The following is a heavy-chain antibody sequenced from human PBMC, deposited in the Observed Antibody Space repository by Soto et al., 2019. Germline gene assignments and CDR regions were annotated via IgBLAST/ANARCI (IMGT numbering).Heavy chain of an antibody. V-gene: IGHV3-49*03. D-gene: IGHD6-13*01. CDR1: GFTFGDHY. J-gene: IGHJ4*02. Sequence: GGSLRLSCTTSGFTFGDHYISWFRQAPGKGLEWVGFIRSKAYGGTTDYAASVKGRFTISRDDSISIAYLQMNSLKTEDTAVYFCTSAPIGTSLTFWGQGTLVTVSS. CDR3: TSAPIGTSLTF. CDR2: IRSKAYGGTT.